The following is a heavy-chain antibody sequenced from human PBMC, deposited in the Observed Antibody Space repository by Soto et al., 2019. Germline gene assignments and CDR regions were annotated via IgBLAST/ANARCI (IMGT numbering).Heavy chain of an antibody. J-gene: IGHJ6*02. CDR2: IYYSGST. CDR3: ARAGIAAGTARGYYYYYGMDV. CDR1: GGSISSYY. V-gene: IGHV4-59*01. Sequence: SETLSLTXTVSGGSISSYYWSWIRQPPGKGLEWIGYIYYSGSTNYNPSLKSRVTISVDTSKNQFSLKLSSVTAADTAVYYCARAGIAAGTARGYYYYYGMDVWGQGTTVTVSS. D-gene: IGHD6-13*01.